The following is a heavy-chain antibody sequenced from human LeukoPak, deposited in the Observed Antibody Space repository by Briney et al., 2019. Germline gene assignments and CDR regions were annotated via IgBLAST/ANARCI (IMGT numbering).Heavy chain of an antibody. J-gene: IGHJ4*02. D-gene: IGHD1-26*01. V-gene: IGHV4-59*01. CDR2: IHYSGST. CDR1: GGSIGTYY. Sequence: SETLSLTRTVSGGSIGTYYWSWIRQPPGKGLEWIGYIHYSGSTNYNPSLKSRVTISVDTSKNQFSLKLISVTATDTAVYYCARASIVGATYYFDYWGQGTLVNVSS. CDR3: ARASIVGATYYFDY.